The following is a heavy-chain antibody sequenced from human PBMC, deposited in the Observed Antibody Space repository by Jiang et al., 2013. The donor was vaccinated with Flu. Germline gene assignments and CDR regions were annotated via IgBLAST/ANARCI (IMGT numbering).Heavy chain of an antibody. CDR2: LVTVGRT. J-gene: IGHJ4*02. V-gene: IGHV4-59*01. CDR1: GGSISSYY. Sequence: GLVKPSETLSLTCTVSGGSISSYYWSWIRQPREGTGVDWVYLVTVGRTNYNPSLKSRVTISLDTSKNQFSLKLSSVTAADTAVYYCARDMNLGYIYGYFDYWGQGTLVTVSS. D-gene: IGHD5-18*01. CDR3: ARDMNLGYIYGYFDY.